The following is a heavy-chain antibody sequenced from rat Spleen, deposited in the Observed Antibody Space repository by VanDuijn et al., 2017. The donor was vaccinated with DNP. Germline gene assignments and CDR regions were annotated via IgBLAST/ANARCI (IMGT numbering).Heavy chain of an antibody. CDR1: GYSITNNY. CDR3: AGWSNFFDY. J-gene: IGHJ2*01. Sequence: EVQLQESGPGLVKPSQSLSLTCSVTGYSITNNYWGWVRKFPGNKMEWIGHISNSGNTHYNPSLKSRISITRNTSKNQFFLQLNSVTTEDTDTYYCAGWSNFFDYWGQGVMVTVSS. CDR2: ISNSGNT. V-gene: IGHV3-1*01.